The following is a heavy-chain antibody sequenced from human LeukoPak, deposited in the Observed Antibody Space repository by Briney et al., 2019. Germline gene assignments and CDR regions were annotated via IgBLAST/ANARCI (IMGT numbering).Heavy chain of an antibody. Sequence: PGGSLRLSCAASGFTFSSYEMNWVRQAPGKWLEWVSSISSSSRYIYYADSVKGRFTISRDNAKNSLYLQMKSLRAEDTAVYYCARAPVHYYDSSDYYYVGESYFDCWGQGTLVTVSS. J-gene: IGHJ4*02. CDR1: GFTFSSYE. CDR3: ARAPVHYYDSSDYYYVGESYFDC. D-gene: IGHD3-22*01. V-gene: IGHV3-21*01. CDR2: ISSSSRYI.